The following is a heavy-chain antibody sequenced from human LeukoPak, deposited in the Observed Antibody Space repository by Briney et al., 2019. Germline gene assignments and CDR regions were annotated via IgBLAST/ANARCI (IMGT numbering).Heavy chain of an antibody. Sequence: SETLSLTCAVYGGSFSGYYWSWIRQPPGKGLEWIGEINHSGSTNYIPSLKSRVTISVDTSKNQFSLKLSSVTAADTAVYYCARTIRVLRFLEWSSYYFDYWGQGTLVTVSS. CDR1: GGSFSGYY. D-gene: IGHD3-3*01. V-gene: IGHV4-34*01. CDR2: INHSGST. J-gene: IGHJ4*02. CDR3: ARTIRVLRFLEWSSYYFDY.